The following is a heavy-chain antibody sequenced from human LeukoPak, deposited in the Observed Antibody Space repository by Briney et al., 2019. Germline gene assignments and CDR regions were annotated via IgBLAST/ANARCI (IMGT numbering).Heavy chain of an antibody. CDR1: GYNFIGYF. V-gene: IGHV1-2*02. J-gene: IGHJ4*02. CDR3: ERVRGGYCTGDRCYGDFFFDN. Sequence: ASVKVSCKTSGYNFIGYFIHWVRQAPGQGLEWMGWIDPHSGETAYANKFQGRVTPTRDTTTTTVYMESNSLRSDDTAVYFCERVRGGYCTGDRCYGDFFFDNWGQGTLVTVTS. D-gene: IGHD2-15*01. CDR2: IDPHSGET.